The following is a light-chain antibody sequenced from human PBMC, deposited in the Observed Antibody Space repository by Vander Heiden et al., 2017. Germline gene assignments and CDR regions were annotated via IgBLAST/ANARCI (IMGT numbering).Light chain of an antibody. Sequence: EIVLTQSPATPSLSPGERATLSCRASQTFSSSYLCWLQQRPGQPPRLLIFGTDRRATGSPDRFSGSGSETDFTLTISRLEPEEFAVYYCRQYGSTPWTFGQGTKVEMK. CDR2: GTD. J-gene: IGKJ1*01. CDR3: RQYGSTPWT. V-gene: IGKV3-20*01. CDR1: QTFSSSY.